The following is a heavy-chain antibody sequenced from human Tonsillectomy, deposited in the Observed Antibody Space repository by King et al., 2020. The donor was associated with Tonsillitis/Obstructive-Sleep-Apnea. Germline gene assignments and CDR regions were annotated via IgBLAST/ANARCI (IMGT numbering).Heavy chain of an antibody. V-gene: IGHV2-70*11. Sequence: VTLKESGPALVKPKQTLRLTCTLSGFSLSTNGVFVSWIRQPPGKALEWLARIDWDDDKYYSSSLKTRLSISKDTSKNQVVLTMTNMDPVDTATYYCARVDWSQTANYFDYWGQGTLVTVSS. CDR1: GFSLSTNGVF. CDR2: IDWDDDK. CDR3: ARVDWSQTANYFDY. D-gene: IGHD2-21*01. J-gene: IGHJ4*02.